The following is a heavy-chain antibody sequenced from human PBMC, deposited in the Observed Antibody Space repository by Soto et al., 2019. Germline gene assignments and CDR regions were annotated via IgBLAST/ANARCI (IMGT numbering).Heavy chain of an antibody. CDR1: GFTFSSYG. CDR3: AKGSYDSSGYYQPLYYCYGMAV. V-gene: IGHV3-30*18. D-gene: IGHD3-22*01. Sequence: QVQLVESGGGVVQPGRSLRLSCAASGFTFSSYGMHWVRQAPGKGLEWVAVISYDGSNKYYADSVKGRFTISRANSKNTLNLQMSSLRGADTAVYYCAKGSYDSSGYYQPLYYCYGMAVWGQGSTVTVSS. CDR2: ISYDGSNK. J-gene: IGHJ6*02.